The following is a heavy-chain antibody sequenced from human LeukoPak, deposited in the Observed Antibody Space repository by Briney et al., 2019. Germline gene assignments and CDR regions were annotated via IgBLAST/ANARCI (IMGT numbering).Heavy chain of an antibody. V-gene: IGHV4-34*01. CDR3: ARVPRDRLYYYDSSGYGAFDI. CDR1: GGSFSGYY. J-gene: IGHJ3*02. Sequence: SETLSLTCAVYGGSFSGYYWSWIRQPPGKGLEWIGEINHSGSTNYNPSLKSRVTISVDTSKNQFSLKLSSVIAADTAVYYCARVPRDRLYYYDSSGYGAFDIWGQGTMVTVSS. D-gene: IGHD3-22*01. CDR2: INHSGST.